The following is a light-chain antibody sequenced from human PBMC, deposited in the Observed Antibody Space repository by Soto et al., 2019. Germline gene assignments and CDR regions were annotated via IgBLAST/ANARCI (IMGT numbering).Light chain of an antibody. Sequence: EIVLTQSPGTLSLSPGERATLSCRASQSVSSSYLAWYQQKPGQAPRLLIYGASSRATVIPDRFSGSGSGTDFTLSISRLEPEDVAVYYCQQYGSSPNTFGQGTKLEIK. V-gene: IGKV3-20*01. CDR3: QQYGSSPNT. J-gene: IGKJ2*01. CDR2: GAS. CDR1: QSVSSSY.